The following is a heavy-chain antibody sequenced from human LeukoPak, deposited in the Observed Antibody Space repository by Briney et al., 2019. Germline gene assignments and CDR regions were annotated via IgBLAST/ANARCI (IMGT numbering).Heavy chain of an antibody. CDR3: ARDGCSTTSCYAD. Sequence: PGGSLRPSCSASGFTVSNNYRSWVRQAPGKGLEWVSVIYSGGTTYYTDSVKGRFTISRDKFKNTLYLQMNSLRAEDTAVYYCARDGCSTTSCYADWGQGTLVSVSS. CDR2: IYSGGTT. J-gene: IGHJ4*02. D-gene: IGHD2-2*01. V-gene: IGHV3-53*01. CDR1: GFTVSNNY.